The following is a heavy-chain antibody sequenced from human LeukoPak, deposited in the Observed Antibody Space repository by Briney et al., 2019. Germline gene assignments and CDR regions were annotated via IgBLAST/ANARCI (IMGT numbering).Heavy chain of an antibody. CDR2: FDPEDGET. Sequence: GASVKVSRRVSGYTLTELSMHWVRQAPGKGLEWMGGFDPEDGETIYAQKFQGRVTMTEDTSTDTAYMELSSLRSEDTVVYYCATDVGGGCTNGVCYEPFDYWGQGTLVTVSS. D-gene: IGHD2-8*01. V-gene: IGHV1-24*01. CDR3: ATDVGGGCTNGVCYEPFDY. CDR1: GYTLTELS. J-gene: IGHJ4*02.